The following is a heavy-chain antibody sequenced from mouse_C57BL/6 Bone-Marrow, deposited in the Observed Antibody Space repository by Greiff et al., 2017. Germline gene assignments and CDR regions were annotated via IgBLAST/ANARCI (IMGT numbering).Heavy chain of an antibody. D-gene: IGHD2-5*01. Sequence: QVQLQQPGAELVKPGASVKLSCKASGYTFTSYWMHWVKQRPGRGLEWIGRIDPNSGGTKYNEKFKSKATLTVTTPSSTAYMQLSSLTSEDSAVYYCATYYSNFYYYAMDYWGQGTSVTVSS. CDR1: GYTFTSYW. CDR2: IDPNSGGT. J-gene: IGHJ4*01. V-gene: IGHV1-72*01. CDR3: ATYYSNFYYYAMDY.